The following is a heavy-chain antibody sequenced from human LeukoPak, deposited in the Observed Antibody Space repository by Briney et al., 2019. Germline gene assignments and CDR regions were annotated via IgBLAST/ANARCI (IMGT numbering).Heavy chain of an antibody. CDR2: ISSGSRTI. CDR3: ARVSGFCSSTSCYPPDY. Sequence: GGSLRLSCAASGFSFSGYSMNWVRQAPGKGLDWVSYISSGSRTIFYADSVKGRFTISRDNAKNSLYLQMNSLRAEDSAVYYCARVSGFCSSTSCYPPDYWGQGTLVTVSS. CDR1: GFSFSGYS. D-gene: IGHD2-2*01. V-gene: IGHV3-48*04. J-gene: IGHJ4*02.